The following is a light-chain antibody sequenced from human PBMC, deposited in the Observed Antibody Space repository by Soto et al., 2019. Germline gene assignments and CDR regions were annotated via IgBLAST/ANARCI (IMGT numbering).Light chain of an antibody. Sequence: QSALTQPASVSGSPGQSITISCTGTSSDIGSYNFVSWYQHHPGKAPKLLIYEVSYRPSGISDRFSGSKSANTASLTFSGPQAGGGADSFRPSHNSSPPPPPLVFGSGTKVTVL. CDR3: PSHNSSPPPPPLV. J-gene: IGLJ1*01. CDR1: SSDIGSYNF. CDR2: EVS. V-gene: IGLV2-14*01.